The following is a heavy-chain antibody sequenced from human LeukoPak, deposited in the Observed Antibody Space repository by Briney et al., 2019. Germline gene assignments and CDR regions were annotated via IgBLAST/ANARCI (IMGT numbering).Heavy chain of an antibody. V-gene: IGHV1-46*01. Sequence: GASVKVSCTASGYTFTSYYMHWVRQAPGQGLEWMGIINPSGGSTSYAQKFQGRVTMTRDTSTSTVYMELSSLRSEDTAVYYCAGGKYYDSSGYYSPASWFDPWGQGTLVTVSS. CDR3: AGGKYYDSSGYYSPASWFDP. CDR1: GYTFTSYY. D-gene: IGHD3-22*01. J-gene: IGHJ5*02. CDR2: INPSGGST.